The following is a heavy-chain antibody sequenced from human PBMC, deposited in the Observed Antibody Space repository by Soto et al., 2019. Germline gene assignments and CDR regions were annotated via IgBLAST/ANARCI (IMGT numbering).Heavy chain of an antibody. CDR3: VRQGIGPLLGLVDF. V-gene: IGHV4-59*08. Sequence: QVQLQESGPGMVKPSETLSLTCTVSSDPTSTHTWGWIRQTPGKGLEWIGYIYETGGTAYNPSLIGRVPISLDRSPKELALKLISATAAVTVMDHCVRQGIGPLLGLVDFWGRGTKVIVSS. CDR1: SDPTSTHT. D-gene: IGHD3-10*01. CDR2: IYETGGT. J-gene: IGHJ6*02.